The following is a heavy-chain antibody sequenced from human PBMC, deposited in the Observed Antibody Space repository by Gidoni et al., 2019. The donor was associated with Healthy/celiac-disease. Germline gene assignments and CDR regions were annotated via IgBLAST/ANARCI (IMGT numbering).Heavy chain of an antibody. Sequence: EVQLVESGGGLVTPGGSLRLSCPASGFTFCSYSLKWVRQAPGKGLEWVSAISSSGSNIYYADSVKGRFTISRDNAKNSLYLQMNSLRAEDTAVYYCARDYWAPTDSSDGTPIDYWGQGTLVTVSS. CDR1: GFTFCSYS. CDR3: ARDYWAPTDSSDGTPIDY. J-gene: IGHJ4*02. D-gene: IGHD3-22*01. V-gene: IGHV3-21*01. CDR2: ISSSGSNI.